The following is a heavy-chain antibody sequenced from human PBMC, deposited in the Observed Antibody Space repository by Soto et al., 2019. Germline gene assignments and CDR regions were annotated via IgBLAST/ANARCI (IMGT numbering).Heavy chain of an antibody. V-gene: IGHV5-51*01. CDR2: IYPGDSDT. CDR1: GYSFSSYW. J-gene: IGHJ6*02. CDR3: ASVNLRFSYGIDV. D-gene: IGHD3-3*01. Sequence: GESLKISCKGSGYSFSSYWIDWVRQMPGKGLEWMRIIYPGDSDTRYSPSFQGQVTISADKSISTAYLQMNSLRAEDTAVYFCASVNLRFSYGIDVWGQGTTVTVSS.